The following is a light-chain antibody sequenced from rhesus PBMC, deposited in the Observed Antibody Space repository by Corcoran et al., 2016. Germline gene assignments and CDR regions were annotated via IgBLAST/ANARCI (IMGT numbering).Light chain of an antibody. J-gene: IGKJ2*01. Sequence: DIQLTQSPSSVSASVGDRVTITCRASQGISNYLAWYQQKPGDAPNLLIYYATNLQRGVPSRLSGSGSGTEFRLTISSLQPEDFATYYCQQYKSSPPFSFGQGTKVEIK. CDR2: YAT. V-gene: IGKV1-25*02. CDR1: QGISNY. CDR3: QQYKSSPPFS.